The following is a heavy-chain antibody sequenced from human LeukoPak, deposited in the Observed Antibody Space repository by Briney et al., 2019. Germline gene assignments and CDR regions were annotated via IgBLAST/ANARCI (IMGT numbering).Heavy chain of an antibody. V-gene: IGHV3-30-3*01. D-gene: IGHD3-3*01. CDR1: GFTFSSYA. J-gene: IGHJ6*03. CDR3: ARKGVDFWSGYYTVGYYYYYMDV. CDR2: ISYDGSNK. Sequence: GRSLRLSCAASGFTFSSYAMHWVRQAPGKGLEWVAVISYDGSNKYYADSVKGRFTISRDNSKNTLYLQMNSLRAEDTAVYYCARKGVDFWSGYYTVGYYYYYMDVWGKGTTVTVSS.